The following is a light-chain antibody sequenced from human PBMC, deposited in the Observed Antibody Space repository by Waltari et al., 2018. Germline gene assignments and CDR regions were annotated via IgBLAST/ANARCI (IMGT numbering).Light chain of an antibody. CDR3: QSYDRSLSGWV. V-gene: IGLV1-40*01. Sequence: QSVLTQPPSVSGAPGQRVTISCPGSSSNIGAGYDVPWYQQLPGTAPKLPIYGNINRPSGVPDRFSGSQSGTSPSLAITGLLAEDEGDYYCQSYDRSLSGWVFGGGTKLTVL. CDR2: GNI. CDR1: SSNIGAGYD. J-gene: IGLJ3*02.